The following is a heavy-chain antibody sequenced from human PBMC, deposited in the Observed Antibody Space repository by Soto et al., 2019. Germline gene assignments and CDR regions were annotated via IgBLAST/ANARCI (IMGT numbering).Heavy chain of an antibody. D-gene: IGHD3-22*01. CDR2: IYHSGST. Sequence: QLQLQESGSGLVKPSQTLSLTCAVSGGSISSGGYSWSWIRQPPGKGLEWIGYIYHSGSTYYNPSLSSRVTRSVDRAKNQFSRKLSSVTAADTAVYYCARGAPVVNDYWGQGTLVTVSS. V-gene: IGHV4-30-2*01. CDR1: GGSISSGGYS. J-gene: IGHJ4*02. CDR3: ARGAPVVNDY.